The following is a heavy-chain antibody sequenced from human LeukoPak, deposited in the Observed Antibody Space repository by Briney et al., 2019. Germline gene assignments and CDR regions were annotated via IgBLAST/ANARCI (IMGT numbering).Heavy chain of an antibody. CDR3: TRLYCGGGYCYYFDY. V-gene: IGHV3-73*01. D-gene: IGHD2-21*01. CDR2: IRSKSNNYAT. J-gene: IGHJ4*02. Sequence: GGSLRLSCAASGFTFTDSSMHWVRQASGKGLEWVGRIRSKSNNYATAYAASVNGRFNISRDDSKNMLYLQMNSLKTEDTAVYYCTRLYCGGGYCYYFDYWGQGTLVTVSS. CDR1: GFTFTDSS.